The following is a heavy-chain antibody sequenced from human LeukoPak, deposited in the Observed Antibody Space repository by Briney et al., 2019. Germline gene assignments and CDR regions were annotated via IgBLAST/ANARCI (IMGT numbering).Heavy chain of an antibody. D-gene: IGHD6-13*01. CDR1: GFTFSSYS. V-gene: IGHV3-21*01. J-gene: IGHJ4*02. Sequence: GGSLRLSCAASGFTFSSYSMNWVRQAPGKGLEWVSSISSSSSYIYYADSVKGRFTISRDNAKNSLYLQMNSLRAEDTAVYYCARWSKAAAGTSDYWGQGTLATVPS. CDR3: ARWSKAAAGTSDY. CDR2: ISSSSSYI.